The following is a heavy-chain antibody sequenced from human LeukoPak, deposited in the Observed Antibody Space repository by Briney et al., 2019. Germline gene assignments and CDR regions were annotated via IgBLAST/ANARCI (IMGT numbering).Heavy chain of an antibody. Sequence: GESLKISCKVSGYSFTTYWIGWVRQMPGKGLEWMGTIYLSDSDTGYSPSFQGQVTISADKSISTAYLQWSSLKASDTAMYYCARALSGYTYGFDYWGQGTLVTVSA. CDR3: ARALSGYTYGFDY. V-gene: IGHV5-51*01. CDR1: GYSFTTYW. J-gene: IGHJ4*02. CDR2: IYLSDSDT. D-gene: IGHD5-18*01.